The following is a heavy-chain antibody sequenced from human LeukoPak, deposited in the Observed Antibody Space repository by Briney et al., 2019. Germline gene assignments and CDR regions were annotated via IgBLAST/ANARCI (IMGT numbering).Heavy chain of an antibody. CDR3: VRDLRWWDY. Sequence: GGSLRLPCAASGFTFSDYYMTGIRPAPGKAREGGSYIRSSGKTRFYADSVQGRFTISRDNAKNSLFRQINTLRREDTPVYLWVRDLRWWDYWGQGTLLTVSS. CDR2: IRSSGKTR. D-gene: IGHD1-26*01. J-gene: IGHJ4*02. V-gene: IGHV3-11*01. CDR1: GFTFSDYY.